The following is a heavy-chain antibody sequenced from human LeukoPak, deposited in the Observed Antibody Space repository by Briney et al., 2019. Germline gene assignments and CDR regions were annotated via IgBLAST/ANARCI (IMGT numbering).Heavy chain of an antibody. CDR3: ARGAGADYGDY. V-gene: IGHV4-59*01. CDR2: IYYSGST. Sequence: SETLSLTCTVSGGSISSYYWSWIRQPPGKGLEWIGYIYYSGSTNYNPSLKSRVTISVDTSKNQFSLKLSSVTAADTAVYYCARGAGADYGDYWGQGTLVTVSS. J-gene: IGHJ4*02. D-gene: IGHD4/OR15-4a*01. CDR1: GGSISSYY.